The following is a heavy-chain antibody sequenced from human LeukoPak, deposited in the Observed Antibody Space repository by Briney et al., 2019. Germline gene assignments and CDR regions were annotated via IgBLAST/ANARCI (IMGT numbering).Heavy chain of an antibody. V-gene: IGHV3-7*01. J-gene: IGHJ4*02. Sequence: GGSLRLSCAASGFTFSTYWMSWVRQAPGKGLEWVANLKQDGSETYYVDSVKGRFTISRDNAKNSLFLQMNGLRAEDTAVYYCARSGRGDYWGQGTLVTVSS. CDR3: ARSGRGDY. CDR2: LKQDGSET. CDR1: GFTFSTYW.